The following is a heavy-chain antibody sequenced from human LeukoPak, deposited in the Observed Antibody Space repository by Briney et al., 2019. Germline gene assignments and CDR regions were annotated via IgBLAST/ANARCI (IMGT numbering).Heavy chain of an antibody. V-gene: IGHV1-18*04. Sequence: ASVTVTCKASGCTFTRYRMSGVRQAPGQGLEGVGWISAYNGNTNYAQKLQGRVTMTTDTSTSTAYMELRSLRSDDTAVYYCARADVITGTTGVDYWGEGTLVTVSS. D-gene: IGHD1-7*01. CDR3: ARADVITGTTGVDY. CDR2: ISAYNGNT. CDR1: GCTFTRYR. J-gene: IGHJ4*02.